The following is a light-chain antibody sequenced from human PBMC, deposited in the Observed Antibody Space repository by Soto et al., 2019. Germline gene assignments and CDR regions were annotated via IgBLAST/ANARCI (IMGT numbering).Light chain of an antibody. CDR1: SSDVVGYNY. J-gene: IGLJ1*01. CDR3: SSYAGSNNFV. Sequence: QSALTQPPSASGSPGQSVTISYTGTSSDVVGYNYVSWNQQHPGKTPKLMIYEVSKRPSGVPDRFSGSKSGNTASLTVSGLQADDEADYYCSSYAGSNNFVFGTGIKLTVL. CDR2: EVS. V-gene: IGLV2-8*01.